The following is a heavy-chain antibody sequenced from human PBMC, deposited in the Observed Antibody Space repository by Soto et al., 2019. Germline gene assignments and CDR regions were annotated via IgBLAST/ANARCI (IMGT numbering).Heavy chain of an antibody. V-gene: IGHV4-39*01. J-gene: IGHJ5*02. CDR2: IYYSGST. CDR3: ARQPYCSSTSCYPFSNWFDP. D-gene: IGHD2-2*01. CDR1: GGSISSSSYY. Sequence: QLQLQESGPGLVKPSETLSLTCTVSGGSISSSSYYWGWIRQPPGKGLEWIGSIYYSGSTYYNPSLKSRVTISVDTSKNQFALKLSCVTAADTAVYYCARQPYCSSTSCYPFSNWFDPWGQGTLVTVSS.